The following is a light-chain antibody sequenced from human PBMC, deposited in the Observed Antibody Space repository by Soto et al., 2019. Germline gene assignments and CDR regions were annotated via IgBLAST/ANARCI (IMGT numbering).Light chain of an antibody. CDR3: KV. Sequence: QLVLTQSPSASASLGASVKLTCTLSSGHSSYAIAWHQQQPEKGPRYLMKLNSDGSHSKGDGIPDRFSGSSSGAERYLTISSLQSEDEADYYPKVFGGGTKVTVL. CDR2: LNSDGSH. V-gene: IGLV4-69*01. CDR1: SGHSSYA. J-gene: IGLJ2*01.